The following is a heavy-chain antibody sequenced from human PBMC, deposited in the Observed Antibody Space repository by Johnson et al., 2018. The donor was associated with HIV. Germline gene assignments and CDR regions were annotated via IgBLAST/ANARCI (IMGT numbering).Heavy chain of an antibody. D-gene: IGHD5-18*01. Sequence: MQLVESGGGVVRPGGSLRLSCAASGFTFRDYYMSWIRQAPGKGLEWVSYISSSGTTIYYADSVKGRFTISRDNAKNSLYLQMNSLTAEDTALYYCAKRAKVVSGSPSDAFDIWGKGTMVTVSS. V-gene: IGHV3-11*04. CDR1: GFTFRDYY. CDR3: AKRAKVVSGSPSDAFDI. CDR2: ISSSGTTI. J-gene: IGHJ3*02.